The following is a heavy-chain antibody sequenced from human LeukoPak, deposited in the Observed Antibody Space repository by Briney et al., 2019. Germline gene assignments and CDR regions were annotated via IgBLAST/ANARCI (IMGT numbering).Heavy chain of an antibody. CDR2: ISGSGGST. CDR1: GFTFSSYA. V-gene: IGHV3-23*01. CDR3: AKDGTDLTRITMIVVVPFDY. D-gene: IGHD3-22*01. J-gene: IGHJ4*02. Sequence: GSLRLSCAASGFTFSSYAMSWVRQAPGKGLEWVSAISGSGGSTYYADSVKGRFTISRDNSKNTLYLQMNSLRAEDTAVYYCAKDGTDLTRITMIVVVPFDYWGQGTLVTVSS.